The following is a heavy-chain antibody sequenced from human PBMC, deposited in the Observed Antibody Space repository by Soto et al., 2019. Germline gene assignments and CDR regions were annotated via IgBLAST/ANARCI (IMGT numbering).Heavy chain of an antibody. Sequence: QLQLVQSGAEVKKPGSSVKVACQASGGTFSTYAISWMRQAPGQGLEWMGGILPMFGTVHYAQKFQGRVTITADKSTSTAYVDLSSLRSEDTAVYYCATTSSRSIAVAGSGYYYGMDVWGQVTTVTVSS. J-gene: IGHJ6*02. CDR3: ATTSSRSIAVAGSGYYYGMDV. V-gene: IGHV1-69*06. CDR1: GGTFSTYA. D-gene: IGHD6-19*01. CDR2: ILPMFGTV.